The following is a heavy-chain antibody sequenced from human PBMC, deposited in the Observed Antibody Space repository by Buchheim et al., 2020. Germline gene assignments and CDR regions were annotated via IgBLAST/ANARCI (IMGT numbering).Heavy chain of an antibody. D-gene: IGHD1-20*01. Sequence: QVQLVDSGGGVVQPGRSLRLSCAASGFNFSNYAMNWVRQAPGKGLEWVAIISYDGSNTYYADSLKGRFSISRDNSKNTLYLQMNSLRTEDTAVYYCARNNWNDYWGQGT. CDR3: ARNNWNDY. J-gene: IGHJ4*02. CDR1: GFNFSNYA. CDR2: ISYDGSNT. V-gene: IGHV3-30*04.